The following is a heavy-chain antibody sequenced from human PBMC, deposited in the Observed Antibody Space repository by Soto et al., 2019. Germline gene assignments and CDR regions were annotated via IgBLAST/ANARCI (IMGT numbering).Heavy chain of an antibody. Sequence: EVQLLESGGGLAQPGGSLRLSCAVSGITFTNYAMGWVRQAPGKGLAWVSGISGNVGSTTHYADSVKGRFTISRYNSKNILFLQMNSLRAEDTAVYYCAKHRGFVAGPFDYWGQGTLVIVSS. CDR3: AKHRGFVAGPFDY. D-gene: IGHD6-19*01. CDR2: ISGNVGSTT. CDR1: GITFTNYA. J-gene: IGHJ4*02. V-gene: IGHV3-23*01.